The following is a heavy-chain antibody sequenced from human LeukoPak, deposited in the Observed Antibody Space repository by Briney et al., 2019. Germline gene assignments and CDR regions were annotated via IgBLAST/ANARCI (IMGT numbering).Heavy chain of an antibody. CDR2: ISSSSSTI. Sequence: GRSLRLSCAASGFTFSNFGMNWVRQAPGKGLEWVSYISSSSSTIYYADSVKGRFTISRDNAKNSLYLQMNSLRDEDTAVYYCARGKSWYWGQGTLVTVSS. CDR3: ARGKSWY. V-gene: IGHV3-48*02. J-gene: IGHJ4*02. CDR1: GFTFSNFG.